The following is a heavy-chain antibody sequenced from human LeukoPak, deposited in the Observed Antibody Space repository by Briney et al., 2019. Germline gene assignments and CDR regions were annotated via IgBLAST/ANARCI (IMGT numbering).Heavy chain of an antibody. J-gene: IGHJ3*02. CDR1: GYTFTSYG. D-gene: IGHD2-2*02. Sequence: ASVTVSCKVSGYTFTSYGISWVRQAPGQGLEWMGWTSTDSGGTNYAQNFQGRVTMTRDTSISTADMELSRLRSDDTAVYYCATWYQLLYDAFDIWGQGTMVTVSS. V-gene: IGHV1-2*02. CDR2: TSTDSGGT. CDR3: ATWYQLLYDAFDI.